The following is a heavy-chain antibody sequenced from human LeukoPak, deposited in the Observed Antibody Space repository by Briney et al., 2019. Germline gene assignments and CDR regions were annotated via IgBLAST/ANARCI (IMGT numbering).Heavy chain of an antibody. J-gene: IGHJ3*02. V-gene: IGHV3-21*01. CDR3: ASNVTTTPITTGGAFNI. CDR2: ISSSSTYI. CDR1: GFTFSSYS. Sequence: PGGSLRLSCAASGFTFSSYSMNWVRQAPGKGLEWLSYISSSSTYIYYADSVKGRFTVSRDNAQNSLHLQMNSLRAEDTAVYYCASNVTTTPITTGGAFNIWGQGTMVTVSS. D-gene: IGHD4-17*01.